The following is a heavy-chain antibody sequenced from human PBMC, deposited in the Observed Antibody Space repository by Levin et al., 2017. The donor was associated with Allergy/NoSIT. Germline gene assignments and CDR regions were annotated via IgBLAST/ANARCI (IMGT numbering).Heavy chain of an antibody. CDR1: GFTVTNNF. V-gene: IGHV3-53*01. CDR3: ARDDYGSGASGVALDI. J-gene: IGHJ3*02. CDR2: IRSDGNT. Sequence: PGGSLRLSCAASGFTVTNNFVNWVRQAPGKGLEWVSVIRSDGNTYYSDSVKGRFSTFRDDSENMVYLQMNIVTVDDTAIYYCARDDYGSGASGVALDIWGQGTVVTVSS. D-gene: IGHD3-10*01.